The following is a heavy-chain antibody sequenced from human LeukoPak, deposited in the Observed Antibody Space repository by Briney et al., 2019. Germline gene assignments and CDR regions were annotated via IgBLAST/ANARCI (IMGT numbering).Heavy chain of an antibody. D-gene: IGHD2-2*03. CDR3: ARGTPAPLLDIVVVPAARDKAYYFDY. Sequence: PSETLSLTCAVYGGSFSGYYWSWLRQPPGKGLEWIGEINHSGSTNYNPSLTSRVTISVDTSKNQFSLKLSSVTAADTAVYYCARGTPAPLLDIVVVPAARDKAYYFDYWGQGTLVTVSS. CDR1: GGSFSGYY. J-gene: IGHJ4*02. CDR2: INHSGST. V-gene: IGHV4-34*01.